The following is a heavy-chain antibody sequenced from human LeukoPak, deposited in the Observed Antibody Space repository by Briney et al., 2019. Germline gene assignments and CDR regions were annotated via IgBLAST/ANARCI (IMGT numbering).Heavy chain of an antibody. J-gene: IGHJ6*03. D-gene: IGHD2-2*03. CDR1: GFTFSSYG. CDR3: ATHGSAHYYMDV. Sequence: GGSLTLSCAASGFTFSSYGMSWVRQAPGKGLEWVSGISGSGSGTYYADSEKGRFTIPRDNSKNTLHLQMNSLRAEDTAVYYCATHGSAHYYMDVWGKGTTVTISS. V-gene: IGHV3-23*01. CDR2: ISGSGSGT.